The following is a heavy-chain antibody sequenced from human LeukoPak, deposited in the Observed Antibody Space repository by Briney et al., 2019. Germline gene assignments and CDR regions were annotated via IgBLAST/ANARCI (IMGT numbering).Heavy chain of an antibody. CDR1: GDSVSSGNFY. CDR3: ARAFVYYDSSGRRYYFDY. J-gene: IGHJ4*02. D-gene: IGHD3-22*01. V-gene: IGHV4-61*02. Sequence: SETLSLTCTVSGDSVSSGNFYWTWIRQPAGKGLEWIGRIYTSGSTNYNPSLLSRVTISVDTSKNQFSLRLSSVTAADTAVYYCARAFVYYDSSGRRYYFDYWGQGTLVTVSS. CDR2: IYTSGST.